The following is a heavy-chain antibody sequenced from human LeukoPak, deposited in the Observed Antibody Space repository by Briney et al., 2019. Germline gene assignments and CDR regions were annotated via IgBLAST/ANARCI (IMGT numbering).Heavy chain of an antibody. J-gene: IGHJ4*02. CDR3: AKDAIGQYRPYYFDC. D-gene: IGHD3-16*02. CDR2: ISGSGEST. CDR1: GFTFSSFA. V-gene: IGHV3-23*01. Sequence: PGGSLRLSCAASGFTFSSFAMSWVRQAPGKGLEWVSSISGSGESTYYADYVKGRFTVSRDNSKNTVNLQLNSLRAEDTAVYYCAKDAIGQYRPYYFDCWGQGTLVTVSS.